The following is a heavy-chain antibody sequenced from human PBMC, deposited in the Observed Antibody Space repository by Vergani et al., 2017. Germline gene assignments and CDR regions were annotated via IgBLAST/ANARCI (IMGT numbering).Heavy chain of an antibody. Sequence: QVQLQESGPGLVKPPGTLSLTCAVSGDSFRSNKWWTWVRQSPGKTLEWMGEISHSGSTNYNPPLKGRVTLSLDTSKNQFPLRLSSVTAADTAVYYCARDPKSYCSGGSCFSVWGAFDIWGRGTTVTVSS. J-gene: IGHJ3*02. D-gene: IGHD2-15*01. CDR3: ARDPKSYCSGGSCFSVWGAFDI. V-gene: IGHV4-4*03. CDR1: GDSFRSNKW. CDR2: ISHSGST.